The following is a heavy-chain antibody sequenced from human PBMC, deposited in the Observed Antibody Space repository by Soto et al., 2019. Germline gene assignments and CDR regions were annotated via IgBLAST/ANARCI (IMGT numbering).Heavy chain of an antibody. V-gene: IGHV3-33*01. CDR2: IWSDGNDK. CDR3: VRGSYCSNVVRYNLGWFGP. CDR1: GFSFSTFA. Sequence: QVQLVESGGGVVQPGRSLRLSCTASGFSFSTFALHWVRQAPGKGLEWVAIIWSDGNDKYYADSVKGRFTISSDNSKNTLSLQMNSLRAEDTAVYYCVRGSYCSNVVRYNLGWFGPWGQGTQVTVSS. D-gene: IGHD2-8*01. J-gene: IGHJ5*02.